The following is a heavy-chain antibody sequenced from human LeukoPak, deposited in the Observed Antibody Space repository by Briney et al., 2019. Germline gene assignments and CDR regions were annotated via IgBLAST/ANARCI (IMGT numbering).Heavy chain of an antibody. J-gene: IGHJ4*02. V-gene: IGHV3-23*01. D-gene: IGHD3-10*01. CDR3: AKVYDSGSNYYFDY. Sequence: GGSLRLSCTASGLTFSSYAMAWVRQAPGEGLEWVSDISGSGRSTFYADSMKGRFTISRDNSKNTLSLQMNSLRAEDTAVYYCAKVYDSGSNYYFDYWGQGTLVTVSS. CDR2: ISGSGRST. CDR1: GLTFSSYA.